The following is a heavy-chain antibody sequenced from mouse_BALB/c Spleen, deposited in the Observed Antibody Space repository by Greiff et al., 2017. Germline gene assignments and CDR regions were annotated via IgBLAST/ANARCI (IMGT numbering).Heavy chain of an antibody. CDR1: GYTFPDYA. J-gene: IGHJ4*01. Sequence: QVQLQQSGPELVRPGVSVKISCKGSGYTFPDYAMHWVKQSHAKSLEWIGVISTYYGNTNYNQKFKGKATMTVDKSSSTAYMELARLTSEDSAIYYCARLRRGYYAMDYWGQGTSVTVSS. CDR2: ISTYYGNT. V-gene: IGHV1-67*01. CDR3: ARLRRGYYAMDY. D-gene: IGHD2-12*01.